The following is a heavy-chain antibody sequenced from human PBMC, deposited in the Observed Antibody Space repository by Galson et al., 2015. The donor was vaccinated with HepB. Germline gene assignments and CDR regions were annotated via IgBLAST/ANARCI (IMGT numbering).Heavy chain of an antibody. CDR3: AKGYYYDSSGYLGD. D-gene: IGHD3-22*01. J-gene: IGHJ4*02. CDR2: ISYDGSNK. Sequence: SLRLSCAASGFTFSSYGMHWVRQAPGKGLEWVAVISYDGSNKYYADSVKGRFTISRDNSKNTLYLQMNSLRAEDTAVYYCAKGYYYDSSGYLGDWGQGTLVTVSS. CDR1: GFTFSSYG. V-gene: IGHV3-30*18.